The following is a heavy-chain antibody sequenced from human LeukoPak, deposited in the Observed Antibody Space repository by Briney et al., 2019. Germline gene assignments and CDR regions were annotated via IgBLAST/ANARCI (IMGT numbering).Heavy chain of an antibody. D-gene: IGHD5-18*01. J-gene: IGHJ4*02. CDR1: GASISGYH. CDR3: ARLQMDTAMVRFDY. V-gene: IGHV4-59*08. Sequence: SETLSLTCTVSGASISGYHWSWIRQPPGKGLEWVGYIYYSGSTSYNPSLKSRVTISLDTSKNQFSLRLSSVTAADTAVYYCARLQMDTAMVRFDYWGQGTLVTASS. CDR2: IYYSGST.